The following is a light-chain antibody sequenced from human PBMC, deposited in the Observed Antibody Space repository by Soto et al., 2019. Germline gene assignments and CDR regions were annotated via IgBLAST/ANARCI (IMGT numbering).Light chain of an antibody. CDR1: SSDGGGYNY. CDR2: EVN. J-gene: IGLJ1*01. CDR3: SSYAGSILYV. V-gene: IGLV2-8*01. Sequence: QSVLTQPPSASGSPGQSVTISCTGTSSDGGGYNYVSWYQQYPGKAPKLMIYEVNKRPSGVPDRFSGSKSGNTASLTVSGLQAEDEADYYCSSYAGSILYVFGTGTKVTVL.